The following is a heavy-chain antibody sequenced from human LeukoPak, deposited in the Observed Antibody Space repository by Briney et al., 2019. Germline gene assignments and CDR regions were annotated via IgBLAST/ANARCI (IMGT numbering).Heavy chain of an antibody. Sequence: GGSLRLSCAASGFTFSGSAMHWVRQASGKGLEWLGRIRSKADSYTTAYAASVKGRFIVSRDDSKDTAYLQMNSLKTEDTAVYYCRAAADLNDYWGQGTLVTVSS. J-gene: IGHJ4*02. CDR2: IRSKADSYTT. V-gene: IGHV3-73*01. CDR1: GFTFSGSA. D-gene: IGHD6-13*01. CDR3: RAAADLNDY.